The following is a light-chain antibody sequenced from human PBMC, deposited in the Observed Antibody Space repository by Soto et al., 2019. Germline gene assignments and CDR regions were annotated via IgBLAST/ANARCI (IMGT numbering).Light chain of an antibody. V-gene: IGKV2-30*01. Sequence: DVVMTQSPLSPSVTLGQSASISCRSSQSLEYSDGNTYLNWFHQRPGQSPRRLIYKVSNRDSGVPDRFSGSGSGTDFTLKISRVEAEDVGVYYCMQCTHWPRTFGQGTKLEIK. CDR1: QSLEYSDGNTY. J-gene: IGKJ1*01. CDR2: KVS. CDR3: MQCTHWPRT.